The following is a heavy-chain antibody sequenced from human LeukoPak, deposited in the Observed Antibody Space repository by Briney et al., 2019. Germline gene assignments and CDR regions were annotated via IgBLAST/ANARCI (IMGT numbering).Heavy chain of an antibody. Sequence: GASVKVSCKASGYTFTSYDINWARQANGQGLEWMGWMNPNSGNTGYIQKFQGRVTMTRNTSITTAYMELSSLRSEDTAVYYRARVVVGATHDAFDIWGQGTMVTVSS. CDR1: GYTFTSYD. CDR3: ARVVVGATHDAFDI. V-gene: IGHV1-8*01. J-gene: IGHJ3*02. CDR2: MNPNSGNT. D-gene: IGHD1-26*01.